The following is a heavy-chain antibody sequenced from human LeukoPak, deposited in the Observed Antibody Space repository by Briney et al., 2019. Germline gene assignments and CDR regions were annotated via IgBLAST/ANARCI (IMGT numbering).Heavy chain of an antibody. V-gene: IGHV5-51*01. J-gene: IGHJ4*02. Sequence: GESLKISCKGSGYSFTSYWIGWVRQMPGKGLEWMGIIYPGDSDTRYSPSFQGQVTISADESISTAYLQWSSLKASDTAMYYCARLYDILTGYQGEFDYWGQGTLVTVSS. CDR3: ARLYDILTGYQGEFDY. D-gene: IGHD3-9*01. CDR2: IYPGDSDT. CDR1: GYSFTSYW.